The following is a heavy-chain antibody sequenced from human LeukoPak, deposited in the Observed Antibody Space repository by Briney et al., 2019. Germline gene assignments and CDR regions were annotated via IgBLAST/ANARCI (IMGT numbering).Heavy chain of an antibody. CDR3: AKVSRSSDY. CDR2: ILGSGGGT. CDR1: GFSFSNYA. J-gene: IGHJ4*02. Sequence: GGSLRLSCAASGFSFSNYAMSWVRQAPGEGLEWVSGILGSGGGTFYADSVKGRFTISRDNSKNTLYLQMNSLRAEDTAVYYCAKVSRSSDYWGQGTLVTVSS. D-gene: IGHD2-2*01. V-gene: IGHV3-23*01.